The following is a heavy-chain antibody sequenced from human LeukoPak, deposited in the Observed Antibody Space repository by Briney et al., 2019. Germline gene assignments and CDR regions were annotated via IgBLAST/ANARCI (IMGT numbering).Heavy chain of an antibody. D-gene: IGHD6-13*01. CDR1: GFTFRSYW. J-gene: IGHJ4*02. CDR2: IKQDGSEK. CDR3: ARRGKAAAIDY. V-gene: IGHV3-7*01. Sequence: GGSLRLSCAASGFTFRSYWMSWVRQAPGKGLEWVPNIKQDGSEKYYVDSVKGRFTISRDNAKNSLYLQMNSLRAEDTAVYYCARRGKAAAIDYWGQGTLVTVSS.